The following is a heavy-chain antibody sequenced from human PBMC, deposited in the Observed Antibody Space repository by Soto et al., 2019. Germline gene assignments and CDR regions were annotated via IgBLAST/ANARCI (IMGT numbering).Heavy chain of an antibody. CDR2: ISYDGSSK. D-gene: IGHD6-19*01. CDR3: AKDRSGSSGLDY. Sequence: GGSLRLSCAASGFTFSSYDMHWVRQAPGKGLEWVAIISYDGSSKYYTDSVKGRFTISRDNSKNTLYLQMNSLRAEDTAVYYCAKDRSGSSGLDYWGQGTLVTVSS. J-gene: IGHJ4*02. CDR1: GFTFSSYD. V-gene: IGHV3-30*18.